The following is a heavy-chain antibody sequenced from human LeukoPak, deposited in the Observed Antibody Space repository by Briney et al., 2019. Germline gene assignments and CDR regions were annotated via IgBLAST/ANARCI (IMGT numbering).Heavy chain of an antibody. J-gene: IGHJ4*02. Sequence: SSVKVSCKASGGTFSSYAISWGRQAPGQGLEWMGGIIPIFGTANYAHKFQGRVTITADESTSTAYMELSSLRSEDTAVYYCARGIDVDTAMVTTGYYFDYWGQGTLVTVSS. CDR3: ARGIDVDTAMVTTGYYFDY. D-gene: IGHD5-18*01. V-gene: IGHV1-69*01. CDR2: IIPIFGTA. CDR1: GGTFSSYA.